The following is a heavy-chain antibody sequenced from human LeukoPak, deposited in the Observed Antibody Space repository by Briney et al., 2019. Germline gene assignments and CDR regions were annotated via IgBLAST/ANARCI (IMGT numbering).Heavy chain of an antibody. D-gene: IGHD2-15*01. CDR3: ARPPLGYCTGGSCSFDP. CDR1: GFSFSIYW. CDR2: IKQDGSQT. V-gene: IGHV3-7*01. J-gene: IGHJ5*02. Sequence: GGSLRLSCATSGFSFSIYWMNWVRQAPGKGLEWLATIKQDGSQTYYVDSVKGRFTISRDNTKNSLYLQMSNLRGEDTAVYYCARPPLGYCTGGSCSFDPWGQGTLVTVSS.